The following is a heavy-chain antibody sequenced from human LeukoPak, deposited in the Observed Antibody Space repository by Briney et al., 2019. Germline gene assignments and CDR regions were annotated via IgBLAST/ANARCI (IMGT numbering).Heavy chain of an antibody. Sequence: SETLSLTCTVSGGSISSSSYYWGWIRQPPGKGLEWIGSIYYSGSTYYNPSLKSRVTISVDTSKNQFSLKLSSVTAADTAVYYCARDRPGLGYCSSTSCPRDAFDIWGQGTMVTVSS. CDR2: IYYSGST. CDR1: GGSISSSSYY. J-gene: IGHJ3*02. CDR3: ARDRPGLGYCSSTSCPRDAFDI. V-gene: IGHV4-39*07. D-gene: IGHD2-2*01.